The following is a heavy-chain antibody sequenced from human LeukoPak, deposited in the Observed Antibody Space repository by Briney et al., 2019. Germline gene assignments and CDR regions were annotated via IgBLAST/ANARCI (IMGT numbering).Heavy chain of an antibody. CDR3: AKHGYCSSASCSPYYYYYMDV. Sequence: TGGSLRLSCAASGFTFSSYAMSWVRQAPGKGLEWVSTISGSGDSTYYADSVKGRFTISRDNSKNTLYLQMNSLRAEDTAVYYCAKHGYCSSASCSPYYYYYMDVWGKGTTVTVSS. V-gene: IGHV3-23*01. CDR2: ISGSGDST. J-gene: IGHJ6*03. D-gene: IGHD2-2*01. CDR1: GFTFSSYA.